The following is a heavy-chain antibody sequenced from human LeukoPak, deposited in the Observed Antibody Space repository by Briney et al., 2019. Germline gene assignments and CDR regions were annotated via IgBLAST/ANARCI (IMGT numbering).Heavy chain of an antibody. D-gene: IGHD3-10*01. CDR1: GGSISSGSYY. J-gene: IGHJ4*02. V-gene: IGHV4-61*02. CDR3: ARVMGGFTIDY. Sequence: SQTLSLTCTVSGGSISSGSYYWGWLRQPAGTGLEWIGRIYTSGSTNYNPSLKSRVTISVDTSKNQFSLKLSSVTAADTAVYYCARVMGGFTIDYWGQGTLVTVSS. CDR2: IYTSGST.